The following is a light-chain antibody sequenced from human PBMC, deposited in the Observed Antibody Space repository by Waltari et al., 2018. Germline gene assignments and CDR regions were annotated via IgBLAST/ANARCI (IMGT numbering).Light chain of an antibody. CDR1: TSNIGNNL. CDR2: DNN. J-gene: IGLJ2*01. CDR3: ETWDFSLSVVV. Sequence: QSVLTQPPSVSAAPGQKVTISCSGSTSNIGNNLVSWYQQFPGTAPKLLIYDNNKRPSGIPDRFSGSKSGTSATLGITGLQTGDEADYYCETWDFSLSVVVFGGGTKLTVL. V-gene: IGLV1-51*01.